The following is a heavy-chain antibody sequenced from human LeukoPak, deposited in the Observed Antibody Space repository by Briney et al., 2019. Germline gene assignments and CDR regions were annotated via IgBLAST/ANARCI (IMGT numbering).Heavy chain of an antibody. V-gene: IGHV4-61*02. Sequence: SETLSLTCTVSGGSISSGSYYWSWIRQPAGKGLEWIGRIYTSGSTDYNPSLKSRVTISVDTSKNQFSLKLSSVTAADTAVYYCARLPLYCDSSGYQDWGQGTLVTVSS. CDR3: ARLPLYCDSSGYQD. CDR2: IYTSGST. CDR1: GGSISSGSYY. D-gene: IGHD3-22*01. J-gene: IGHJ4*02.